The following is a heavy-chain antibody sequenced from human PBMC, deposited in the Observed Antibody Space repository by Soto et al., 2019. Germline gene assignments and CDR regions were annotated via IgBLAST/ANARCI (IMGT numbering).Heavy chain of an antibody. CDR1: GGSISVYY. V-gene: IGHV4-59*01. J-gene: IGHJ4*02. CDR2: IYASGSP. D-gene: IGHD2-15*01. Sequence: SETLSLTCTISGGSISVYYWSWVRQPPGHELEWIGYIYASGSPYYNPSLRGRGTISADTSKNQISLKLTSPTAADTAVCYYARGVGSSRPRYGGRGTLVTVSS. CDR3: ARGVGSSRPRY.